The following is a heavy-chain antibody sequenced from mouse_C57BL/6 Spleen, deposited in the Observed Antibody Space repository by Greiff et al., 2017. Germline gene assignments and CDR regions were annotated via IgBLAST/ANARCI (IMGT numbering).Heavy chain of an antibody. D-gene: IGHD2-3*01. Sequence: VQLQQSGPELVKPGASVKISCKASGYAFSSSWMNWVKQRPGQGLEWIGRIYPGDGDPNYNGKFKGKATLTADKSSSTAYMQLSSLTSENAAVYFCARESGYYTDYWGKGTTRTVSS. CDR2: IYPGDGDP. CDR3: ARESGYYTDY. V-gene: IGHV1-82*01. CDR1: GYAFSSSW. J-gene: IGHJ2*01.